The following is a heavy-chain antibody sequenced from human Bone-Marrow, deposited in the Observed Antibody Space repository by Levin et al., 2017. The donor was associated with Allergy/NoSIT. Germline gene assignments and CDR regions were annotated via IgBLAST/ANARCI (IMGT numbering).Heavy chain of an antibody. V-gene: IGHV3-23*01. Sequence: GGSLRLSCAASGFTFSTYAMTWVRQAPGKGLEWVSGISGSGGNTDYADSVKGRFTISRDNSKNTLYLQMNSLRAEDTAMYYCAKDYFDRRGYRRHDYWGQGTLVTVSS. CDR3: AKDYFDRRGYRRHDY. CDR2: ISGSGGNT. CDR1: GFTFSTYA. D-gene: IGHD3-22*01. J-gene: IGHJ4*02.